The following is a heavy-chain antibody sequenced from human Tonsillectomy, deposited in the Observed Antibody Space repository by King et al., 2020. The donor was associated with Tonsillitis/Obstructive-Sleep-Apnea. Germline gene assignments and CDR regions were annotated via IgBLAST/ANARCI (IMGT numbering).Heavy chain of an antibody. CDR3: ARHFRDYDFWSGYYTPGYMDV. D-gene: IGHD3-3*01. CDR1: GYSFTSYW. V-gene: IGHV5-10-1*01. Sequence: QLVQSGAEVKKPGESQRISCKGSGYSFTSYWISWVRQMPGKGLEWMGRMDPSDSYTNYSPSFQGHVTISADKSLITAYLQGSTLKASDTAMYYCARHFRDYDFWSGYYTPGYMDVWGKGTTVTVSS. J-gene: IGHJ6*03. CDR2: MDPSDSYT.